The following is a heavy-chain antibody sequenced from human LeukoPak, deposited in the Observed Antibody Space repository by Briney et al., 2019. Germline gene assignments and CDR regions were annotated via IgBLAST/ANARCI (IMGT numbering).Heavy chain of an antibody. Sequence: SETLSLTCTVSGGSISGYYWSGIRQPPGKGLKWIGSIYYSGSTYYNPSLKSRVTISVDTSKNQFSLKLSSVTAADTAVYYCARDSGVSNPYDYWGQGTLVTVSS. CDR2: IYYSGST. V-gene: IGHV4-39*07. CDR1: GGSISGYY. CDR3: ARDSGVSNPYDY. J-gene: IGHJ4*02. D-gene: IGHD2-8*01.